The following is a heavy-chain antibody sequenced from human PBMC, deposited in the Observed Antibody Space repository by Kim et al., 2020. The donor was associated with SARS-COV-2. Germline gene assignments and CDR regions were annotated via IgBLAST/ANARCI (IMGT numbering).Heavy chain of an antibody. V-gene: IGHV1-18*01. D-gene: IGHD6-6*01. CDR1: GYTFTSYG. CDR3: ARVCIAARGEEWFDP. CDR2: ISAYNGNT. J-gene: IGHJ5*02. Sequence: ASVKVSCKASGYTFTSYGISWVRQAPGQGLEWMGWISAYNGNTNYAQKLQGRVTMTTDTSTSTAYMELRSLRSDDTAVYYCARVCIAARGEEWFDPWGQGTLVTVSS.